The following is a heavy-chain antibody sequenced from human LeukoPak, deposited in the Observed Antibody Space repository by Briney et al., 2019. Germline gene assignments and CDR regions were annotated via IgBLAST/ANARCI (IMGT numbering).Heavy chain of an antibody. J-gene: IGHJ4*02. CDR3: ARVRYGGNSREH. CDR1: GLTFSSYS. CDR2: ISSSSSYI. V-gene: IGHV3-21*01. D-gene: IGHD4-23*01. Sequence: PGGSLRLSCAASGLTFSSYSMNWVRQAPGKGLEWVSSISSSSSYIYYADSVKGRFTISGDNAKNPLYLQMNSLRAEDTAVYYCARVRYGGNSREHWGQGTLVIVSS.